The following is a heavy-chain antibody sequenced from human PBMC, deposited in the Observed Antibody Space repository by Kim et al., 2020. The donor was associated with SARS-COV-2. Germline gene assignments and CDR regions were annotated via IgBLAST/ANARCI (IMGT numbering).Heavy chain of an antibody. CDR1: GFTLSSYW. J-gene: IGHJ4*02. V-gene: IGHV3-7*01. Sequence: GGSLRLSCVVSGFTLSSYWMNWVRQAPGKGLELVGTIKGDGRETRYVDSVKGRFTISRDNARNSLYLQMNSLRAEDTAVYYCARPSNYWRILDYWGQGALVTVSS. CDR3: ARPSNYWRILDY. CDR2: IKGDGRET. D-gene: IGHD3-3*01.